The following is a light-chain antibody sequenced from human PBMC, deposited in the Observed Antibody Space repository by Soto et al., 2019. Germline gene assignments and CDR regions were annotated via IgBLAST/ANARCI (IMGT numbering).Light chain of an antibody. CDR3: RLCSVWPAGG. J-gene: IGKJ3*01. CDR1: QSVSSN. CDR2: GAS. V-gene: IGKV3-15*01. Sequence: EIVMTQSPATLSVSAGERATLSCRASQSVSSNLAWYQQKPGQTPRLLIYGASTRATGIPARFSGSGSGTVFCLTIGSLRSDVFAISYCRLCSVWPAGGFGPGTIVDIK.